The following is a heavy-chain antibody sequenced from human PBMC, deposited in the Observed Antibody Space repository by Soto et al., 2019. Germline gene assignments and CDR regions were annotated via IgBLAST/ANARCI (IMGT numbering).Heavy chain of an antibody. CDR3: ASPGGSIAVAGSVDYYYGMDV. D-gene: IGHD6-19*01. CDR2: IIPIFGTA. V-gene: IGHV1-69*13. J-gene: IGHJ6*02. CDR1: GGTFSSYA. Sequence: ASVKVSCKASGGTFSSYAISWVRQAPGQGLERMGGIIPIFGTANYAQKFQGRVTITADESTSTAYMELSSLRSEDTAVYYCASPGGSIAVAGSVDYYYGMDVWGQGTTVTVSS.